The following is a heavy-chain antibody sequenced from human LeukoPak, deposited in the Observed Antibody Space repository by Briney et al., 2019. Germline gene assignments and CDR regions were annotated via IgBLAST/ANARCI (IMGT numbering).Heavy chain of an antibody. V-gene: IGHV3-74*01. CDR2: INNDGSST. CDR3: ARPTKEGSSWYWWFDP. D-gene: IGHD6-13*01. CDR1: GLTFSSYW. J-gene: IGHJ5*02. Sequence: TGGSLRLSCAASGLTFSSYWMHWVRQAPGKGLVWVSRINNDGSSTSYADSVKGRFTISRDNAKNTLYLQMNSLRAEDTAVYYCARPTKEGSSWYWWFDPWGQGTLVTVSS.